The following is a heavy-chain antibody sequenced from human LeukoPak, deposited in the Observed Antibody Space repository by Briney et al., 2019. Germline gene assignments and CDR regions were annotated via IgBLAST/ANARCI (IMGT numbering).Heavy chain of an antibody. CDR2: INHSGST. D-gene: IGHD6-13*01. CDR1: GGSFSGYY. Sequence: SETLSLTCAVYGGSFSGYYWSWIRQPPGKGLEWIGEINHSGSTNYNPSLKSRVTISVDTSKNQFSLKLSSVTAADTAVYYCARDSSTRKNWFDPWGQGTPVTVSS. CDR3: ARDSSTRKNWFDP. J-gene: IGHJ5*02. V-gene: IGHV4-34*01.